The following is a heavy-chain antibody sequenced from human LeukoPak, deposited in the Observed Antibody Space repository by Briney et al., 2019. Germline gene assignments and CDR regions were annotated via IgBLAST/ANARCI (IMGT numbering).Heavy chain of an antibody. D-gene: IGHD1-26*01. Sequence: ASVKVSCKASGYTFTDYYMHWVRQAPGQGHEWMGWINPNTGGTIYAQKFQGRVIMTRDTSISTAYMELSRVRSDDTAVYYCARDRYSGSYQPFDYWGQGTLVTVSS. CDR2: INPNTGGT. V-gene: IGHV1-2*02. CDR3: ARDRYSGSYQPFDY. CDR1: GYTFTDYY. J-gene: IGHJ4*02.